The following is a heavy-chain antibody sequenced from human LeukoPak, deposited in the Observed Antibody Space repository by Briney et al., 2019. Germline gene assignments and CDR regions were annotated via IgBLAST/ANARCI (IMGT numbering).Heavy chain of an antibody. CDR1: GFTFSSYA. CDR3: AKHSVVVTAIRHDYFDY. J-gene: IGHJ4*02. V-gene: IGHV3-23*01. D-gene: IGHD2-21*02. CDR2: LSGSGGST. Sequence: PGGSPTLSCAASGFTFSSYAMSWVRQAPGKGLEWVSALSGSGGSTCYADSVKGRFTISRDNSKNTLYLQMNSLRAEDTAVYYCAKHSVVVTAIRHDYFDYWGQGTLVTVSS.